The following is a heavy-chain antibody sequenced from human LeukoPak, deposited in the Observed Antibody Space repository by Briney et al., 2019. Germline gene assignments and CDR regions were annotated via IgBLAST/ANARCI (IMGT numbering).Heavy chain of an antibody. CDR1: GFTFSSYG. CDR3: ANEDQASDAFDI. D-gene: IGHD2-21*01. CDR2: ISYDGSNK. V-gene: IGHV3-30*18. J-gene: IGHJ3*02. Sequence: GGSLRLSCAASGFTFSSYGIHWVRQAPGKGLEWVAVISYDGSNKYYADSVKGRFTISRDNSKNTLYLQMNSLRAEDTAVYYCANEDQASDAFDIWGQGTMVTVSS.